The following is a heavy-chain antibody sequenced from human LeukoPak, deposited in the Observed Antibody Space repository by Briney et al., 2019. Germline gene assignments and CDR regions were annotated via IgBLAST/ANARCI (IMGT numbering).Heavy chain of an antibody. D-gene: IGHD3-22*01. CDR3: AKATYYYDSYGYNGVFDY. CDR1: GFTLSTYT. V-gene: IGHV3-23*01. CDR2: VSGSADNT. J-gene: IGHJ4*02. Sequence: GGSLRLSCTASGFTLSTYTMNWVRQAPGKGLEWVSAVSGSADNTYYADSVRGRFTISRDNSQNTLYLQMNSLRAEDAAVYYCAKATYYYDSYGYNGVFDYWGQGTLVTLSS.